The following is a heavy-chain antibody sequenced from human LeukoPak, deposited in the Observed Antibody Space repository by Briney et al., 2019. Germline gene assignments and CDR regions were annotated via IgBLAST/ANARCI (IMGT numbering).Heavy chain of an antibody. V-gene: IGHV4-59*08. CDR1: GGSISNYY. Sequence: SETLSLTCTVSGGSISNYYWSWIRQPPGKGLEWIGYIYYSGSTNYNPSLKSRVTISVDTSKDQFSLKMSSVTAADTAVYYCARHTAEKYNWFDRWGQGTLVTVSS. J-gene: IGHJ5*02. D-gene: IGHD5-24*01. CDR3: ARHTAEKYNWFDR. CDR2: IYYSGST.